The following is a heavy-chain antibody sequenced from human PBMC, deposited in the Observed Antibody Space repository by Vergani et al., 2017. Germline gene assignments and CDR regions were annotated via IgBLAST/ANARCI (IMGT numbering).Heavy chain of an antibody. D-gene: IGHD3-9*01. CDR3: AKDLDDILTGPFDY. CDR1: GFTFSSYG. V-gene: IGHV3-30*02. CDR2: IRYDGSNK. J-gene: IGHJ4*02. Sequence: QVQLAESGGGVVQPGGSLRLSCAASGFTFSSYGMHWVRQAPGKGLEWVAFIRYDGSNKYYADSVKGRFTISRDNSKNTLYLQMNSLRAEDTAVYYCAKDLDDILTGPFDYWGQGTLVTVSS.